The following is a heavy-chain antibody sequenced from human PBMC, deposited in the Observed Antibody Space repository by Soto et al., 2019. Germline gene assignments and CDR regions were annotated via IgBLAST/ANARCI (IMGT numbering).Heavy chain of an antibody. V-gene: IGHV4-39*01. CDR2: IYYSGST. Sequence: HLQLQESGPGLVKPSETLSLTCTVSGGSISISSSFWGWIRQPPGTGLEWIGSIYYSGSTYKNPSLTRPLTISVDTSENQLSPKLTSVTAADLAAYSSSRHLRSSPVSGNSFAYGSGTFFDLWCRGTLVTVSS. CDR3: SRHLRSSPVSGNSFAYGSGTFFDL. D-gene: IGHD3-10*01. J-gene: IGHJ2*01. CDR1: GGSISISSSF.